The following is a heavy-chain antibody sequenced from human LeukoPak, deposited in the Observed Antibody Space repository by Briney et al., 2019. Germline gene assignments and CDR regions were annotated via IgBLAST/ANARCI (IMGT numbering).Heavy chain of an antibody. CDR2: ISSSSSYI. J-gene: IGHJ4*02. CDR3: ARAALALAGTLNY. D-gene: IGHD6-19*01. CDR1: GFTFSSYS. Sequence: NPGGSLRLSCAASGFTFSSYSMNWVRQAPGKGLEWVSSISSSSSYIYYADSVKGRFTISRDNAKNSLYLQMNSLRAEATAVYYCARAALALAGTLNYWGQGTLVTVSS. V-gene: IGHV3-21*01.